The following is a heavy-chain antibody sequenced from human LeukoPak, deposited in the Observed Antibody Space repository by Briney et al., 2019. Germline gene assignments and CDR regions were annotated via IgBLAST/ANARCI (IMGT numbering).Heavy chain of an antibody. CDR1: GGSISSYY. J-gene: IGHJ4*02. V-gene: IGHV4-59*01. CDR2: IYYSGGT. CDR3: ARGPPHYDILTGYILYYFDY. Sequence: SETLSLTCTVSGGSISSYYWSWVRQPPGKGLEWIGYIYYSGGTNYNPSLKSRVTISVDTSKNQFSLKLSSVTAADTAVYYCARGPPHYDILTGYILYYFDYWGQGTLVTVSS. D-gene: IGHD3-9*01.